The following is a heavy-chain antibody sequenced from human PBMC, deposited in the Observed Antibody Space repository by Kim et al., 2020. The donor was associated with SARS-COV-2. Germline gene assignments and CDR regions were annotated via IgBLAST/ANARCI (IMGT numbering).Heavy chain of an antibody. CDR1: GASVSSDNYH. CDR3: AILKAGAGGAGY. CDR2: ISYNRIA. V-gene: IGHV4-61*03. Sequence: SETLSLTCSVSGASVSSDNYHWNWVRQPPGRGLEWIGEISYNRIAYYRPSLYSRVTISVDTSKNHFSLKLSSVTAADTAVYYCAILKAGAGGAGYWGQGILVTVSS. D-gene: IGHD1-26*01. J-gene: IGHJ4*02.